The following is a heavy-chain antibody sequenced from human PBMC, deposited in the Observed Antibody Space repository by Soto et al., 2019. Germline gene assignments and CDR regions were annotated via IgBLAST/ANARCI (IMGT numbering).Heavy chain of an antibody. Sequence: SETLSLTCTVSGGSINSGPYVSWTWIRQQSGKGLEWIGYIYDSGSTYYNPSLKSRVTISLDTSKNQLSLILSSVTAADTAVYYCARAAPDYSVFDYWGQGTLVTVSS. CDR1: GGSINSGPYVS. J-gene: IGHJ4*02. V-gene: IGHV4-30-4*08. CDR3: ARAAPDYSVFDY. D-gene: IGHD2-15*01. CDR2: IYDSGST.